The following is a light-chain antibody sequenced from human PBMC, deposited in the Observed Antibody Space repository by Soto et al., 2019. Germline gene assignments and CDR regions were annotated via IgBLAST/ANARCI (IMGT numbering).Light chain of an antibody. J-gene: IGKJ5*01. V-gene: IGKV3-20*01. CDR3: QQYGRSPPIT. CDR1: QSVSSN. Sequence: IEMTQSPATLSVSPGERATLSCRASQSVSSNLVWYQQKPGQAPRLLIYGASTRVTGVPDRFSGSGSGTDFTLTVSRLEPEDFAVYYCQQYGRSPPITFGQGTRLEI. CDR2: GAS.